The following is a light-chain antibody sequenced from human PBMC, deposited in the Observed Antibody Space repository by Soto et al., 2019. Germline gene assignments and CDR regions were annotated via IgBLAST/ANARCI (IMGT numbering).Light chain of an antibody. CDR3: CSYAGSSTSV. CDR2: EVS. CDR1: SSDVGSYNL. Sequence: HSALTQPASVSGSPGQSITISCTGTSSDVGSYNLVSWYQQHPGKAPKLMIYEVSKRPSGVSNRFSGSKSGNTASLTISGLQAEDEADYYGCSYAGSSTSVFGGGTKLTVL. J-gene: IGLJ3*02. V-gene: IGLV2-23*02.